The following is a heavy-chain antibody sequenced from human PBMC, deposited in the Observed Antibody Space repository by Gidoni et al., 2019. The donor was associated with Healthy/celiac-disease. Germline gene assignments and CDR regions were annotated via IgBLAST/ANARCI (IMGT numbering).Heavy chain of an antibody. CDR1: GYTVTSYY. CDR3: ARGGLRGGMDV. CDR2: INPSGDSK. Sequence: QVQLVQSGAEVTKPGASVKVSCKASGYTVTSYYMHWVRQAPGQGLAWMGIINPSGDSKIYAQKCQGRVTKTRDTSTSTVYMELGSLRSEDTAVYYGARGGLRGGMDVWGQGTTVTVSS. V-gene: IGHV1-46*01. J-gene: IGHJ6*02. D-gene: IGHD5-12*01.